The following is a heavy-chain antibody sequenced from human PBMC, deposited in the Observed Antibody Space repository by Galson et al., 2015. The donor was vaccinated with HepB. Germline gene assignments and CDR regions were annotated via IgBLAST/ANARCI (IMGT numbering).Heavy chain of an antibody. Sequence: CAISGDSVSSNSAAWNWIRQSPSRGLEWLGRTYYRSKWYYDYAVSVRSRITINPDISRNQFSLQLYSVTPEDMAVYYCARNVYYDTSGYYYKPGWVDPWGQGTLVTVSS. CDR3: ARNVYYDTSGYYYKPGWVDP. V-gene: IGHV6-1*01. D-gene: IGHD3-22*01. J-gene: IGHJ5*02. CDR1: GDSVSSNSAA. CDR2: TYYRSKWYY.